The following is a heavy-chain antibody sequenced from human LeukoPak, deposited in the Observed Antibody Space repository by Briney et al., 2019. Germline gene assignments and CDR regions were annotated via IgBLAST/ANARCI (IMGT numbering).Heavy chain of an antibody. CDR3: AAEPGIAVAGTPY. D-gene: IGHD6-19*01. J-gene: IGHJ4*02. V-gene: IGHV4-59*05. Sequence: PSETLSLTCTVSGGSISSYYWSWIRQPPGKGLEWIGSIYYSGSTYYNPSLKSRVTISVDTSKNQFSLKLSSVTAADTAVYYCAAEPGIAVAGTPYWGQGTLVTVSS. CDR1: GGSISSYY. CDR2: IYYSGST.